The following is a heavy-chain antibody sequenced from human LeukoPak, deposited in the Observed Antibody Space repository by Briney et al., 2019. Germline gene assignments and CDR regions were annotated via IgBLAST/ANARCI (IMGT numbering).Heavy chain of an antibody. Sequence: GGSLRLSCAASGFTFSSYEMSWVRQAPGKGLEWVANIKEDGSKINYVDSVKGRSTTSRDNAQNSLYLQMDGLRVEDTAVYYCAKSGGSPDFWGQGTLVTVSS. CDR3: AKSGGSPDF. CDR2: IKEDGSKI. V-gene: IGHV3-7*01. D-gene: IGHD1-26*01. J-gene: IGHJ4*02. CDR1: GFTFSSYE.